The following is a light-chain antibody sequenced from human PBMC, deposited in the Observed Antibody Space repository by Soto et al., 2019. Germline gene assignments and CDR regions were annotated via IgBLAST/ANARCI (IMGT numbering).Light chain of an antibody. CDR2: EVS. V-gene: IGLV2-23*02. CDR1: SSDVGSYNL. CDR3: CSYAGSSTFVV. J-gene: IGLJ2*01. Sequence: QSALTQPASVSGSPGQSITISCTGTSSDVGSYNLVSWYQQHPGKAPKLMIYEVSKRPSGVSNRFSGSMSGNTASLTISRLNADDEADYYCCSYAGSSTFVVFGGGTKLTVL.